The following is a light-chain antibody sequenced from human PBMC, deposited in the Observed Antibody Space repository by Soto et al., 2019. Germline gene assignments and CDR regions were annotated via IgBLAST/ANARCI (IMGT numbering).Light chain of an antibody. CDR2: DAS. CDR1: QDIVTY. Sequence: IHMTQSPSNVSASVGDSVTISCRASQDIVTYLAWYQQKPGRAPKLLIFDASTLKSGVSPRFRGSGSGSEFSLTICNLQPGDAGVYFCQHYTLSSGPFGGGTRVET. J-gene: IGKJ4*02. CDR3: QHYTLSSGP. V-gene: IGKV1-5*01.